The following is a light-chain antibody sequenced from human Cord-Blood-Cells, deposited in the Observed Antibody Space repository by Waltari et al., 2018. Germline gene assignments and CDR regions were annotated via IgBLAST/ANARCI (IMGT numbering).Light chain of an antibody. Sequence: QSALTQPPSASGSPGQSVTISCTGTSSDVGGYNYVSWYQQHPGKAPKLMIYEVSKRPAGVPDRFSGSKSGNTASLTVSGLQAEDEADYYCSSYAGSNIYVFGTETKVTVL. CDR1: SSDVGGYNY. CDR3: SSYAGSNIYV. V-gene: IGLV2-8*01. CDR2: EVS. J-gene: IGLJ1*01.